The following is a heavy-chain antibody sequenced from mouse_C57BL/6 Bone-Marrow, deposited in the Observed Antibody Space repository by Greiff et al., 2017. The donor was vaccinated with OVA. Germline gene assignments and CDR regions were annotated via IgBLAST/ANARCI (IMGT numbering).Heavy chain of an antibody. CDR2: LYPRSGNT. V-gene: IGHV1-81*01. CDR3: ARNGITTVVGAMDY. J-gene: IGHJ4*01. D-gene: IGHD1-1*01. CDR1: GYTFTSYG. Sequence: VQLQQSGAELARPGASVKLSCKASGYTFTSYGISWVKQRTGQGLEWIGALYPRSGNTYYNEKFKGKATLTADKSSSTAYMELRSLTSEDSAVYFWARNGITTVVGAMDYGGQGTSVTVSS.